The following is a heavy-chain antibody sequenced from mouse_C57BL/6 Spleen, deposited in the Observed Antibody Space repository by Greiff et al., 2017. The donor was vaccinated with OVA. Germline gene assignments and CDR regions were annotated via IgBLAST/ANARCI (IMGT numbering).Heavy chain of an antibody. D-gene: IGHD1-1*01. CDR3: ARLYYYGSSPYYFDY. J-gene: IGHJ2*01. Sequence: QVTLKESGPGILQSSQTLSLTCSFSGFSLSTSGMGVSWIRQPSGKGLEWLAHIYWDDDKRYNPSLKSRLTISKDTSRNHVFLKITSVDTADTATYYCARLYYYGSSPYYFDYWGQGTTLTVSS. V-gene: IGHV8-12*01. CDR2: IYWDDDK. CDR1: GFSLSTSGMG.